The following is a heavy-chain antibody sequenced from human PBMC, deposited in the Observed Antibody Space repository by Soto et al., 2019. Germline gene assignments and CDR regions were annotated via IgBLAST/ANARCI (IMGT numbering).Heavy chain of an antibody. CDR3: ARDTWNSY. D-gene: IGHD1-7*01. V-gene: IGHV3-74*01. J-gene: IGHJ4*01. Sequence: GGSLRLSCAASGFTFSSYWMHWVRQAPGKGLMWVSRIHNDGSTTRYADSVKGRFTISRDNAKNTLYLQMSSLRVEDTAVYYCARDTWNSYWGQGTLVPLSS. CDR1: GFTFSSYW. CDR2: IHNDGSTT.